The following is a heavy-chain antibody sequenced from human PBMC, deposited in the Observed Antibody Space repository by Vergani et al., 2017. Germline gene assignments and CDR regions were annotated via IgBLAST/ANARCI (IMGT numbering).Heavy chain of an antibody. V-gene: IGHV3-23*04. J-gene: IGHJ6*03. CDR1: GFSFGDYA. Sequence: EVQLVESGGGLVPPGRSLRLSCAASGFSFGDYAMTWVRQAPGKGLEWVSGISGSGVSAYYTDSVKGRFTISRDNSKNTLYLQMNSLRAEDTAVYYCAKGTDFWSGYYRYYYYYYMDVWGKGTTVTVSS. CDR3: AKGTDFWSGYYRYYYYYYMDV. CDR2: ISGSGVSA. D-gene: IGHD3-3*01.